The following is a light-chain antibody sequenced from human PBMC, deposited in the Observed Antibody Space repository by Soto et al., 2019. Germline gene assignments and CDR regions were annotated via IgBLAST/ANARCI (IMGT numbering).Light chain of an antibody. CDR2: GAS. CDR3: QQYGSSPLFA. CDR1: QSVSTSY. J-gene: IGKJ3*01. Sequence: EIVLTQSPGTLSLSPGESATLSCRASQSVSTSYLACYQQKPDQAPRIFIYGASSSATGIPYRFSGSGSGTDFTLTISSLEPEDFAVYYCQQYGSSPLFAFGPGTKVDIK. V-gene: IGKV3-20*01.